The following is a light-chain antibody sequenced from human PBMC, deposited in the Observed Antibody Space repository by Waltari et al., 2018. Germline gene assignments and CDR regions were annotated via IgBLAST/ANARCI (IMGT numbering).Light chain of an antibody. J-gene: IGLJ2*01. V-gene: IGLV2-14*01. CDR2: QVS. CDR3: SSYATSTYPI. Sequence: QSALTQPASVSASLGQSITISCTGTGRDIGAYDYVSWYQQHPGKAPKLILFQVSNRPSGVSVRFSASKSGMTASLRISGLRTDDEAIYYCSSYATSTYPIFGGGTKVTVL. CDR1: GRDIGAYDY.